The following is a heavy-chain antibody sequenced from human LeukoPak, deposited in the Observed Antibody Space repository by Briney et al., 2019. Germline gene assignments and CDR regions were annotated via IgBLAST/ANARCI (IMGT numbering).Heavy chain of an antibody. J-gene: IGHJ5*02. CDR2: INPNSGGT. CDR3: ARDRWGAGTGWFDP. V-gene: IGHV1-2*02. Sequence: ASVKVSCKASGYTFTGYYMHWVRQAPGQGLEWMGWINPNSGGTNYAQKLQGRVTMTRDTSISTAYMELSRLRSDDTAVYYCARDRWGAGTGWFDPWGQGTLVTVSS. D-gene: IGHD6-19*01. CDR1: GYTFTGYY.